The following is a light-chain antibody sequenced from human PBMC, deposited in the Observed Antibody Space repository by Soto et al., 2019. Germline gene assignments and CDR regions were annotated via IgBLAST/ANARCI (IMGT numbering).Light chain of an antibody. CDR2: AAS. CDR1: QSVSSNY. V-gene: IGKV3-20*01. J-gene: IGKJ2*01. CDR3: QQYDDWPRT. Sequence: EIVLTQSPGTLYLSPGERATLSCRASQSVSSNYLAWYQQKRGQAPRLLIYAASARATGIPDRFSGSGSGTDFTLTIRGLQSEDFAVYFCQQYDDWPRTFGQGTKVDIK.